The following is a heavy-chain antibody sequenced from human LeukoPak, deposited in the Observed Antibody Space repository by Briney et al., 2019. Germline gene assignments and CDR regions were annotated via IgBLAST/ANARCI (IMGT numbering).Heavy chain of an antibody. D-gene: IGHD6-6*01. CDR2: ISSHSRDI. Sequence: KTGGSLRLSCAASGFTFNTYSMNWVRQAPGKGLEWVSSISSHSRDIYYADSVKGRFTISGDNAKNSLHLQMNSLRAEDTAVYYCARDDRDISSFRFDYWGHGILVTVSS. V-gene: IGHV3-21*01. J-gene: IGHJ4*01. CDR3: ARDDRDISSFRFDY. CDR1: GFTFNTYS.